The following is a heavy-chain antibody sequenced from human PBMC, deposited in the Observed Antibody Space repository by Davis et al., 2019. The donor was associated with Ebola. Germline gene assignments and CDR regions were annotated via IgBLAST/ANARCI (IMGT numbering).Heavy chain of an antibody. D-gene: IGHD3-3*01. CDR2: ISGSGGST. J-gene: IGHJ4*02. CDR1: VITFSSYA. Sequence: GESLKISCTDSVITFSSYAMTWVRQAPGKGLEWVSAISGSGGSTYYADSVKGRFTISRDNAKNSLYLQMNSLRDEDTAVYYCARGYYDFWSGYLNTFDYWGQGTLVTVSS. V-gene: IGHV3-23*01. CDR3: ARGYYDFWSGYLNTFDY.